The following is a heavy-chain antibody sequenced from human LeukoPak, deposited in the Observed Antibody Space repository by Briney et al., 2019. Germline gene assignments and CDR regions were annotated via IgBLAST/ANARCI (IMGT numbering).Heavy chain of an antibody. J-gene: IGHJ6*03. CDR2: INPSGGST. D-gene: IGHD6-13*01. Sequence: GASVKVSCKASGYTFTSYYMHWVRQAPGQGLEWMGIINPSGGSTSYAQKFQGRVTMTRDMSTSTAYTELRSLRSDDTAVYYCARARAELGIAAAGTGRDRKKTTNYMDVWGKGTTVTVSS. CDR3: ARARAELGIAAAGTGRDRKKTTNYMDV. CDR1: GYTFTSYY. V-gene: IGHV1-46*01.